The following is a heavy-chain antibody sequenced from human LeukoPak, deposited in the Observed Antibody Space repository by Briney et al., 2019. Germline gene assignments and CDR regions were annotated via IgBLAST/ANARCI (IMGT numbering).Heavy chain of an antibody. CDR1: GFTFSSYW. V-gene: IGHV3-7*03. CDR3: AKDRHWGFDY. Sequence: GGSLRLSCAASGFTFSSYWMSWVRQAPGKGLEWVANIKQDGSEKYYVDSVKGRFTISRDNSKNTLYLQINSLRAEDTAVYYCAKDRHWGFDYWGQGTLVTVSS. D-gene: IGHD7-27*01. CDR2: IKQDGSEK. J-gene: IGHJ4*02.